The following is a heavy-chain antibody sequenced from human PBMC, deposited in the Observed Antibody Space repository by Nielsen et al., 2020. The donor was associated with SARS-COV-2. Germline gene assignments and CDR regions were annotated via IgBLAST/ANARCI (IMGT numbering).Heavy chain of an antibody. CDR3: AILGGAMVRGVDLDV. CDR2: INSDGSST. CDR1: GFTFSSYG. D-gene: IGHD3-10*01. V-gene: IGHV3-74*01. Sequence: GGSLRLSCAASGFTFSSYGMHWVRQAPGKGLVWVSRINSDGSSTSYADSVKGRFTISRDNAKNTLYLQMNSLRAEDTAVYYCAILGGAMVRGVDLDVWGQGTTVTVSS. J-gene: IGHJ6*02.